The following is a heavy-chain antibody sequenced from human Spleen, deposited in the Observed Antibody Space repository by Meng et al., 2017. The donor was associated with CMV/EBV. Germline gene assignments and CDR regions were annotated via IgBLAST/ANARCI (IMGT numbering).Heavy chain of an antibody. CDR1: GYTFTDYY. CDR2: INPNSGAT. V-gene: IGHV1-2*02. D-gene: IGHD6-25*01. Sequence: SGYTFTDYYIHWVRQAPGQGLEWMGWINPNSGATRYTRSFQGRVTMTRDTSTDTAYMELSSLTSDDSAVYYCARDSPAGGSLNWFDPWGQGTLVTVSS. J-gene: IGHJ5*02. CDR3: ARDSPAGGSLNWFDP.